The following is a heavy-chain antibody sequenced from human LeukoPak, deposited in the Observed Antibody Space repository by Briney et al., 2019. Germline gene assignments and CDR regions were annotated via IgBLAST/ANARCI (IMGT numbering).Heavy chain of an antibody. CDR2: INPSGGGT. V-gene: IGHV1-2*02. CDR3: ARRYCSGGSCHPDY. D-gene: IGHD2-15*01. CDR1: GYTFSGYY. J-gene: IGHJ4*02. Sequence: ASVKVSCKASGYTFSGYYIHWVRQATGQGLEWMGWINPSGGGTKYAQKFQGRVTMTRDTSISTAYMDLSTLTSDDTAVYFCARRYCSGGSCHPDYWGQGTLSPSPQ.